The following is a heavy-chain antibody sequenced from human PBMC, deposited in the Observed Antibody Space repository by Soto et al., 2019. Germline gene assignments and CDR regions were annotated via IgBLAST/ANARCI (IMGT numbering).Heavy chain of an antibody. V-gene: IGHV1-69*01. Sequence: QVQLVQSGAEVKKPGSSVKVSCKASGGTFSSYAISWVRQAPGQGLEWMGGIIPIFGTANYAQKFQGRVTITADESTSTAYMELSRLRSEDTAVYYCARYYSGSGSTLADYGMDVWGQGTTVTVSS. CDR2: IIPIFGTA. J-gene: IGHJ6*02. D-gene: IGHD3-10*01. CDR3: ARYYSGSGSTLADYGMDV. CDR1: GGTFSSYA.